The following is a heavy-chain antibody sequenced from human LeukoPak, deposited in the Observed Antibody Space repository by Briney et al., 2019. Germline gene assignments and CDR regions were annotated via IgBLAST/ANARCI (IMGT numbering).Heavy chain of an antibody. D-gene: IGHD3-10*01. Sequence: GESLKISCKGSGYSFTSYWIGWVRQMPGKGLEWMGIIYPGDSDTRYSPSFQGQVTISADKSISTAYLQWSSLKASDTAMYYCARQPNYGSELNWFDPWGQGTLVTVSS. V-gene: IGHV5-51*01. CDR2: IYPGDSDT. J-gene: IGHJ5*02. CDR3: ARQPNYGSELNWFDP. CDR1: GYSFTSYW.